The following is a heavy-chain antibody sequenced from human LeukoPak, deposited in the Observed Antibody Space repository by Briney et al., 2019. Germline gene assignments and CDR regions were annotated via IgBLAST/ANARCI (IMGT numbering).Heavy chain of an antibody. Sequence: PGGSLRLSCAVSGFPLSSYAMSWVRQAPGKGLGWVSATSSSDAGTYYADSVRGRFTISRDNSKNTLYLQMNSLRAEDTAVYYCAKDTVKVTTIRRVPHYMDVWGKGTTVTISS. CDR2: TSSSDAGT. V-gene: IGHV3-23*01. D-gene: IGHD5-12*01. CDR3: AKDTVKVTTIRRVPHYMDV. CDR1: GFPLSSYA. J-gene: IGHJ6*03.